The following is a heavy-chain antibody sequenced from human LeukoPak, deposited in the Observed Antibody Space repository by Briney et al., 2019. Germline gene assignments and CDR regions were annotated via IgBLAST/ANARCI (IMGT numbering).Heavy chain of an antibody. CDR1: GFTFSSFA. D-gene: IGHD2-15*01. CDR2: ISGSGGTT. Sequence: GGSLRLSCAASGFTFSSFAMTWVRQAPGKGLEWVSAISGSGGTTYYADSVKGRFTISRDNFKNTLYLQLNSLRAEDTAVYYCAKVRDIYCSGGTCFYFDYWGQGTLVTVSS. CDR3: AKVRDIYCSGGTCFYFDY. J-gene: IGHJ4*02. V-gene: IGHV3-23*01.